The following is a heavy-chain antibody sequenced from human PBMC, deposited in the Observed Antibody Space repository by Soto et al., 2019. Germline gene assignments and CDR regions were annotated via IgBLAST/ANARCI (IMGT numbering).Heavy chain of an antibody. Sequence: EVQLVESGGGLVQPGWSLRLSCAASGFTFSSYSMNWVRQAPGKGLEWVSYISSSSSTIYYEDSVKGRFTISRDNAKNSLYLQMNSLRAEDTAVYYCAREDGDSAYYYYYGMDVWGQGTTVTVSS. CDR1: GFTFSSYS. CDR3: AREDGDSAYYYYYGMDV. CDR2: ISSSSSTI. V-gene: IGHV3-48*01. J-gene: IGHJ6*02. D-gene: IGHD4-17*01.